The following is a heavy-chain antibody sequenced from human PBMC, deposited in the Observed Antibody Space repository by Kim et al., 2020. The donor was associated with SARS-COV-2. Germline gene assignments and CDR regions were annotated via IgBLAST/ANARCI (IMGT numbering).Heavy chain of an antibody. V-gene: IGHV1-18*01. D-gene: IGHD6-13*01. Sequence: QKLQGRVTMTTDTSTSTAYMELRSLGSDDTAVYYCARDGAAAAGSGGFDYWGQGTLVTVSS. CDR3: ARDGAAAAGSGGFDY. J-gene: IGHJ4*02.